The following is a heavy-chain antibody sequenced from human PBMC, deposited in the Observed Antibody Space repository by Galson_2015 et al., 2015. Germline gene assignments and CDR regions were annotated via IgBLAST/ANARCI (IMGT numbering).Heavy chain of an antibody. Sequence: SLRLSCAASGFTFSTYWVHWVRQGPGKGLVWVSRINSDGSSTSYADSVKGRFTISRDNAKNTLYLQMNSLRDEDTGVYYCARGVGDFWSAYYGLDSWGQGALVTVSS. CDR3: ARGVGDFWSAYYGLDS. CDR2: INSDGSST. V-gene: IGHV3-74*01. CDR1: GFTFSTYW. J-gene: IGHJ4*02. D-gene: IGHD3-3*01.